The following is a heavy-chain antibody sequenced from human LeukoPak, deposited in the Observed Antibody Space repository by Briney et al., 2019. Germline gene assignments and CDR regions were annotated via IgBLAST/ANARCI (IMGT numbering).Heavy chain of an antibody. J-gene: IGHJ5*01. CDR3: ARDRVAARWFDS. V-gene: IGHV4-59*12. Sequence: SETLSLTCTVSGGSISSYYWSWIRQPPGKGLEWVGYIYHSGSTYYNPSLKSRVTISVDRSKNQFSLKLSSVTAADTAVYYCARDRVAARWFDSWGQGTLVTVSS. CDR1: GGSISSYY. CDR2: IYHSGST. D-gene: IGHD6-6*01.